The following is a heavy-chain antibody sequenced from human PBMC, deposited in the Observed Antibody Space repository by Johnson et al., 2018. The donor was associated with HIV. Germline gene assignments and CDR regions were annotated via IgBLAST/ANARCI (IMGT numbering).Heavy chain of an antibody. CDR1: GLNFSDYG. CDR2: ISYDGSNK. CDR3: ARITKVGLSFSDAFDF. V-gene: IGHV3-30-3*01. Sequence: QVQVVESGGGVVQPGRSVRLSCVVSGLNFSDYGMHWVRQAPGKGLEWVAIISYDGSNKYYADSVKGRFTISRDNSKNKLYMKMNSLIAEDTAFYYCARITKVGLSFSDAFDFWGQGTMVTVSS. J-gene: IGHJ3*01. D-gene: IGHD4-23*01.